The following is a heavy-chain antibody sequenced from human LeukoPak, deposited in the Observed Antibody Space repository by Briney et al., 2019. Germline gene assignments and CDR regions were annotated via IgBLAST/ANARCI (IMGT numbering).Heavy chain of an antibody. V-gene: IGHV4-38-2*02. Sequence: SETLSLTCTVSGYSISSGYYWGWIRQPPGKGLEWIGSIYHSGNTYYNPSLKSRVTISVDTSKNQFSLKLSSVTAADTAVYYCARVERYYGSGFDPWGQGTLVTVSS. CDR2: IYHSGNT. CDR1: GYSISSGYY. D-gene: IGHD3-10*01. CDR3: ARVERYYGSGFDP. J-gene: IGHJ5*02.